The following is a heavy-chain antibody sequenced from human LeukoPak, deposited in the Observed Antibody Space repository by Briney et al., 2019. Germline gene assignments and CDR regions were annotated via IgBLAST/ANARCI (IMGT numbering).Heavy chain of an antibody. CDR3: AKEIAVAGTRGFDY. CDR2: IEYDGSNK. V-gene: IGHV3-30*02. CDR1: GFTFSSYG. Sequence: GGSLRLSCAASGFTFSSYGIHWVRQGPGKGLEWVAFIEYDGSNKYYADLVKGRFTISRDNSKNTLYLQMNSLRAEDTAVYYCAKEIAVAGTRGFDYWGQGTLVTVSS. J-gene: IGHJ4*02. D-gene: IGHD6-19*01.